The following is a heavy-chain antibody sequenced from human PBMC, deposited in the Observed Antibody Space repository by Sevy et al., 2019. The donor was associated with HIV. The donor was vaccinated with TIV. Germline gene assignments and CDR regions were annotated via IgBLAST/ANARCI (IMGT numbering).Heavy chain of an antibody. CDR2: TFYRSNWYT. J-gene: IGHJ3*02. D-gene: IGHD3-10*01. CDR3: ARDHNAYGSGRGDAFDI. V-gene: IGHV6-1*01. CDR1: GDSIYSNSAG. Sequence: KQSQTLSLTCAISGDSIYSNSAGWNWIRQSPSRGLEWLGRTFYRSNWYTDYALSLKSRITVNADTSKNQFSLQLNSVTPEDTAVYYCARDHNAYGSGRGDAFDIWGQGTMVTVSS.